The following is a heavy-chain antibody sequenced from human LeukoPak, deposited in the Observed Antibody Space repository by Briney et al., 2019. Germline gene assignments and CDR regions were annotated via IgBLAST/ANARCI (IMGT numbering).Heavy chain of an antibody. CDR1: GGSISDASYY. D-gene: IGHD2-21*01. Sequence: SETLSLTCTVSGGSISDASYYWVWIRQTPGKGLEWTGNVYYSGRTYYKSSLRSRITISLDTSKNQFSLKLNSVTAADTAVYYCARLSMIADRAFDIWGQGTMVTVSS. CDR3: ARLSMIADRAFDI. J-gene: IGHJ3*02. V-gene: IGHV4-39*07. CDR2: VYYSGRT.